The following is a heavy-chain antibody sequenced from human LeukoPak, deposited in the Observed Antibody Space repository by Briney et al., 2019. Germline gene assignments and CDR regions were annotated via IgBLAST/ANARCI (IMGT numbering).Heavy chain of an antibody. Sequence: GGSLRLSCAASGFTFSSYSMNWVRQAPGKGLEWVSSISSSSSYIYYADSVKGRFTISRDNAKNSLYLQMNSLRAEDTAVYYCAREFRDCSGGSCFYMDVWGKGTTVTVSS. CDR2: ISSSSSYI. CDR1: GFTFSSYS. D-gene: IGHD2-15*01. V-gene: IGHV3-21*04. CDR3: AREFRDCSGGSCFYMDV. J-gene: IGHJ6*03.